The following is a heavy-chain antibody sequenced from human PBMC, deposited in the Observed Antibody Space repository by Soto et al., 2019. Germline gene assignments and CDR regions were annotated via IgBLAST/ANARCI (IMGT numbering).Heavy chain of an antibody. Sequence: GESLKISCRGSGYNFNLHWITWARQRPGRGLEWMGIIYPGDSDTRYNPSFQGQVTISVDKSINTAYLQWDSLEASDTAIYYCARHLISYDFFQYYYGMDGWGKGSTVTVSS. V-gene: IGHV5-51*01. CDR3: ARHLISYDFFQYYYGMDG. D-gene: IGHD3-16*01. CDR1: GYNFNLHW. CDR2: IYPGDSDT. J-gene: IGHJ6*04.